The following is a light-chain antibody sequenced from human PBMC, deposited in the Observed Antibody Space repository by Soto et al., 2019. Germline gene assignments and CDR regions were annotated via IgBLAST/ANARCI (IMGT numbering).Light chain of an antibody. CDR3: QQHNSYPYT. CDR2: AAS. Sequence: DIQLTQSPSFLSASVGDRVTITCRASQGISSYLAWYQQKPGKAPKLLIYAASTLQSGVPSRFSGSGSGTEFTLTTSSLQPEDFATYYCQQHNSYPYTCGQGTRLEIK. V-gene: IGKV1-9*01. J-gene: IGKJ5*01. CDR1: QGISSY.